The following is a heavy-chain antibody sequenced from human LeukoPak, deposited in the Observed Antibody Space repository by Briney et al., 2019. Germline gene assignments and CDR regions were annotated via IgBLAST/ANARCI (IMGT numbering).Heavy chain of an antibody. V-gene: IGHV3-33*01. CDR1: GFTFSNYG. CDR3: TRGGGSHDY. CDR2: IWYDGSNK. D-gene: IGHD1-26*01. J-gene: IGHJ4*02. Sequence: GGSLRLSCAASGFTFSNYGMHWVRQVPGKGLEWVAVIWYDGSNKYYADSVKGRFTISRDNSKNTLYLQMNSLRAEDTAVYYCTRGGGSHDYWGQGTLVTVSS.